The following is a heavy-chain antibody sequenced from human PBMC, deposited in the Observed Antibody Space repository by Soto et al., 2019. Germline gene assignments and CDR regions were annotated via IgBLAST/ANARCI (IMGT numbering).Heavy chain of an antibody. D-gene: IGHD3-10*01. Sequence: QVQLQQWGAGLLKPSETLSLTCAVYGGSFSGYYWSWIRQPPGKGLEWIGEINHSGSTNYNPSLKSRVTISVGTSKNQFSLKLSSVTAADTAVYYCARGYGSGSFNWFDPWGQGTLVTVSS. CDR1: GGSFSGYY. V-gene: IGHV4-34*01. CDR3: ARGYGSGSFNWFDP. J-gene: IGHJ5*02. CDR2: INHSGST.